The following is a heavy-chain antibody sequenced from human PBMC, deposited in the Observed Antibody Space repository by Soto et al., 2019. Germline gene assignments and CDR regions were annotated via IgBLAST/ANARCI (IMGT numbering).Heavy chain of an antibody. CDR3: AKSIVVVPAANGYFDY. Sequence: GGSLRLSCAASGFTFSSYAMSWVRQAPGKGLEWVSAISGSGGSTYYADSVKGRFTISRDNSKNTLYLQMNSLRAEDTAVYYCAKSIVVVPAANGYFDYWGQGTLVTVSS. V-gene: IGHV3-23*01. J-gene: IGHJ4*02. CDR2: ISGSGGST. CDR1: GFTFSSYA. D-gene: IGHD2-2*01.